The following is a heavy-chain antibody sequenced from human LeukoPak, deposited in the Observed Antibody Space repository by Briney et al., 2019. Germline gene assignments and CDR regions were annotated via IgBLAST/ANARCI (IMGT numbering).Heavy chain of an antibody. CDR2: INPNSGGT. CDR3: ARTGYYYGSGSYLLDGWFDP. CDR1: GYTFTGYY. J-gene: IGHJ5*02. Sequence: GASVKVSCKASGYTFTGYYMHWVRQAPGQGLEWMGWINPNSGGTNYAQKFQGRVTMTRDTSISTAYMELSRLRSDDTAVYYCARTGYYYGSGSYLLDGWFDPWGQGTLVTVSS. V-gene: IGHV1-2*02. D-gene: IGHD3-10*01.